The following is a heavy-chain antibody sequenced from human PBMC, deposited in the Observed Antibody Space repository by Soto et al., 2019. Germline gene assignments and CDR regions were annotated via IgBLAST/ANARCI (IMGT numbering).Heavy chain of an antibody. V-gene: IGHV3-23*01. CDR1: GFPFSSYA. Sequence: AVSLRRSFSPSGFPFSSYAMSEVRQAPGMVLVWVSAIRGSGGSTYYADSVKGRFTISRDNSKNTLYLQMNSLRAEDTAVYYCAKANPQDIVVVPAAMRGGYYFDYWGQGT. D-gene: IGHD2-2*01. CDR2: IRGSGGST. J-gene: IGHJ4*02. CDR3: AKANPQDIVVVPAAMRGGYYFDY.